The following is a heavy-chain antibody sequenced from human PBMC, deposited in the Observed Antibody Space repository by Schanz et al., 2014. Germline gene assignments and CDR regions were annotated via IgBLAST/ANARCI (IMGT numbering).Heavy chain of an antibody. D-gene: IGHD1-26*01. J-gene: IGHJ4*02. CDR3: ARDSGSHYLVDY. Sequence: QAQVVESGGGVVQPGRSLRLSCAASGFTFNFYGIHWVRQAPGKGLEWVTVISYDGNNEDYADSVKGRFSISRDNSQNTLYLQMDSLRPEDTAVYYCARDSGSHYLVDYWGQGTLDNVSS. CDR2: ISYDGNNE. V-gene: IGHV3-30*03. CDR1: GFTFNFYG.